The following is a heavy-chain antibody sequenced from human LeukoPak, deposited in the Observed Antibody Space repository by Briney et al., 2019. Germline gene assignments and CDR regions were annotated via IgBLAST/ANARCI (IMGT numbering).Heavy chain of an antibody. Sequence: SETLSLTCTVSGGSLSSYYWSWIRQPPGKGLEWIGYIYYSGSTNYNPSLKSRVTISVDTSKNQLSLKLSSVTAADTALYYCGRMVTRVRALDYRGQVTLVTVSS. V-gene: IGHV4-59*01. CDR2: IYYSGST. CDR1: GGSLSSYY. J-gene: IGHJ4*02. CDR3: GRMVTRVRALDY. D-gene: IGHD3-10*01.